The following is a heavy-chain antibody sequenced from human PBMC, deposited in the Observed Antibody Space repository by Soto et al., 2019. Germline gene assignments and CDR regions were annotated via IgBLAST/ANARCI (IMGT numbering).Heavy chain of an antibody. V-gene: IGHV4-4*07. D-gene: IGHD6-19*01. CDR1: GGSISSYY. J-gene: IGHJ4*02. Sequence: LSLTCTVSGGSISSYYWSWIRQPAGKGLEWIGRIYTSGSTNYNPSLKSRVTMSVDTSKNQFSLKLSSVTAADTAVYYCARAPYGQGSGWYDYFDYWGQGTLVTVSS. CDR3: ARAPYGQGSGWYDYFDY. CDR2: IYTSGST.